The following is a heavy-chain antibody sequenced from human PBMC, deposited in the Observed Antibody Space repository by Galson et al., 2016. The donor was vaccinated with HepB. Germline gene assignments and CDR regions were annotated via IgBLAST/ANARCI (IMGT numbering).Heavy chain of an antibody. V-gene: IGHV3-21*01. D-gene: IGHD6-19*01. CDR1: GFRLSSYS. J-gene: IGHJ4*02. CDR3: ARDVAGNFDS. Sequence: SLRLSCAASGFRLSSYSMNWVRQAPGKGLEWVSSISAFGTYKYYPDSVKGRFTISRDSAESSLYLQMDSLKLDDTAVYYCARDVAGNFDSWGQGTPVTVSS. CDR2: ISAFGTYK.